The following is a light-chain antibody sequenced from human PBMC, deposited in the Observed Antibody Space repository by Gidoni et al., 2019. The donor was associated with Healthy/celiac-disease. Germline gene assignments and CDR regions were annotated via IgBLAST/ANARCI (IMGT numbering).Light chain of an antibody. J-gene: IGKJ1*01. CDR2: AAS. CDR1: QSISSY. V-gene: IGKV1-39*01. Sequence: DIQMPQSPSSLSASVGDRVTITCRASQSISSYLNWYQQKPGKAPKLLIYAASRLQSGVPSRFSGSGSGTDFTLTISSLQPEDFATYYCQQSYSTPWTFGQGTKVEIK. CDR3: QQSYSTPWT.